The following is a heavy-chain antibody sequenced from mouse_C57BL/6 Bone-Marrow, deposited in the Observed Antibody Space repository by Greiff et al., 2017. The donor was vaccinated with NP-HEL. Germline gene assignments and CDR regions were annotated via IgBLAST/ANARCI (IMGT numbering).Heavy chain of an antibody. D-gene: IGHD1-1*01. CDR1: GYTFTSYT. CDR2: INPSSGYP. V-gene: IGHV1-4*01. Sequence: QVQLKQSGAELARPGASVKMSCKASGYTFTSYTLHWVKQRPGQGLEWIGYINPSSGYPKYNQKFKDKATLTADKSSSTAYMQLSSLTSEDSAVYYCASTVVATRGVDYWGQGTTLTVSS. CDR3: ASTVVATRGVDY. J-gene: IGHJ2*01.